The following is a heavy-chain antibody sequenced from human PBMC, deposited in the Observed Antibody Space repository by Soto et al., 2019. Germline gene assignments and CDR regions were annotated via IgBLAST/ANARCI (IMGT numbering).Heavy chain of an antibody. Sequence: GGSLRLSSEASGFSFSDEWMHWVRQAPGKGLVWVSSVSSVGSTTDYADSVKGRFTISRDNAKNTLYLQMNSLGAEDTAVYYCVRGKYSGSYFFDYWGQGTLVTVSS. V-gene: IGHV3-74*01. CDR2: VSSVGSTT. D-gene: IGHD1-26*01. CDR1: GFSFSDEW. J-gene: IGHJ4*02. CDR3: VRGKYSGSYFFDY.